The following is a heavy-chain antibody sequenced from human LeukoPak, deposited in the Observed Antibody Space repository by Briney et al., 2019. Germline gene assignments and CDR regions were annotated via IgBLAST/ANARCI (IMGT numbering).Heavy chain of an antibody. CDR3: ASSGANGVFNWFDP. Sequence: SETLSLTCTVSGGSISSGDYYWSWIRQPPGKGLEWIGYIYYSGSTYYNPSLKSRVTMSVDTSKNQFSLKLSSVTAADTAVYYCASSGANGVFNWFDPWGQGTLVTVSS. CDR2: IYYSGST. CDR1: GGSISSGDYY. J-gene: IGHJ5*02. V-gene: IGHV4-30-4*08. D-gene: IGHD2-8*01.